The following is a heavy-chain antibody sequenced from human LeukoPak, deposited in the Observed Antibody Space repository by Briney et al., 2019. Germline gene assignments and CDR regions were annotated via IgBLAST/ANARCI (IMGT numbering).Heavy chain of an antibody. CDR1: GYTFTSYG. D-gene: IGHD3-22*01. CDR3: ARGRSGYYDSSGYYDY. CDR2: ISAYNGNT. Sequence: GASVKVSCKASGYTFTSYGISWVRQAPGQGLEWMGWISAYNGNTNYAQKLQGRVTMTTDTSTSTAYMELSSLRSEDTAVYYCARGRSGYYDSSGYYDYWGQGTLVTVSS. V-gene: IGHV1-18*01. J-gene: IGHJ4*02.